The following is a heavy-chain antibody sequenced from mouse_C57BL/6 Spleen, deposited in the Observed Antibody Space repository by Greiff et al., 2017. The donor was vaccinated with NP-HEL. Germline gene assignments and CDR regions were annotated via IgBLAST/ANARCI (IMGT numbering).Heavy chain of an antibody. V-gene: IGHV1-52*01. CDR3: AKATDYYAMDY. J-gene: IGHJ4*01. Sequence: QVQLKQPGAELVRTGSSVKLSCKASGYTFTSYWMHWVKQRPIQGLEWIGNIDPSDSETHYNQKFKDKATLTVDKSSSTAYMQLSSLTSEDSAVYYCAKATDYYAMDYWGQGTSVTVSS. CDR1: GYTFTSYW. CDR2: IDPSDSET. D-gene: IGHD3-2*02.